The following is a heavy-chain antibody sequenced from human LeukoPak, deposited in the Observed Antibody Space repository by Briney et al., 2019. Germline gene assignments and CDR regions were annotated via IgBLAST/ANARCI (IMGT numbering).Heavy chain of an antibody. Sequence: KPGGSLRLSCAASGFTFSSYSMNWVRQAPGKGLEWVSSISSSSSYIYYADSVKGRFTISRDNAKNSLYLQMNSLRADDTAVYYCARHSGRIVSDAFDIWGQGTMVTVSS. CDR1: GFTFSSYS. CDR2: ISSSSSYI. D-gene: IGHD5-12*01. V-gene: IGHV3-21*01. J-gene: IGHJ3*02. CDR3: ARHSGRIVSDAFDI.